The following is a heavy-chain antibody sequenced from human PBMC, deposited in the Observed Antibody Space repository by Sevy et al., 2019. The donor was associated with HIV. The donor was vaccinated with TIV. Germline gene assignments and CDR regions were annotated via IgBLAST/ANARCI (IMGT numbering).Heavy chain of an antibody. D-gene: IGHD3-3*01. J-gene: IGHJ4*02. CDR1: GFTFSSYA. CDR3: AKTLLRFLEWGAFDY. Sequence: GGSLRLSCAASGFTFSSYAMSWVRQAPGKGLEWVSAISGSGSSTYYADSVKGRFTISRDKSKNTLYLQMNSLRAEDTAVYYCAKTLLRFLEWGAFDYWGQGTLVTVSS. CDR2: ISGSGSST. V-gene: IGHV3-23*01.